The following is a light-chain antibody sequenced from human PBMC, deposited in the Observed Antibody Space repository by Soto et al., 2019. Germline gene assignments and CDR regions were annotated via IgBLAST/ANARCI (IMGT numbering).Light chain of an antibody. J-gene: IGLJ1*01. Sequence: ALTQPRSVSGSPGQSVTISCTGTSSDVGGYNYVSWYQQHPGKAPKLMIYDVSKRPSGVPDRFSGSKSGNTASLTISGLQAEDEADYYCCSYAGSYTQVFGTGTKVTVL. CDR1: SSDVGGYNY. CDR2: DVS. CDR3: CSYAGSYTQV. V-gene: IGLV2-11*01.